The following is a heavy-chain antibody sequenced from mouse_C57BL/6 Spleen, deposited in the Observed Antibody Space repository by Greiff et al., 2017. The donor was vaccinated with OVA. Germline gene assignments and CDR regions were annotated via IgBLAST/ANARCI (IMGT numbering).Heavy chain of an antibody. CDR1: GYTFTSYW. D-gene: IGHD2-5*01. CDR2: IDPSDSYT. J-gene: IGHJ2*01. Sequence: QVQLQQPGAELVMPGASVKLSCKASGYTFTSYWMHWVKQRPGQGLEWIGEIDPSDSYTNYNQKFKGKSTLTVDKSSSTAYMQLSSLTSEDSAVYYCARGAYYSNYVHFDYWGQGTTLTVSS. V-gene: IGHV1-69*01. CDR3: ARGAYYSNYVHFDY.